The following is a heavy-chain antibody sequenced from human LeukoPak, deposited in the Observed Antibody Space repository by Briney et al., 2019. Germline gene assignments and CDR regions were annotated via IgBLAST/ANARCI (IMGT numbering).Heavy chain of an antibody. CDR1: GFTFSSYA. CDR2: ISGGDT. D-gene: IGHD1-7*01. CDR3: AKRGRVDWNYIFAFDI. Sequence: GGSLRLSCSPSGFTFSSYAMTWVRQAPGKGLEWLAAISGGDTYYTDSVKGRFTISRDNSKNTLYLQMDSLRPEDTAVYYCAKRGRVDWNYIFAFDIWGQGTIVTVSS. V-gene: IGHV3-23*01. J-gene: IGHJ3*02.